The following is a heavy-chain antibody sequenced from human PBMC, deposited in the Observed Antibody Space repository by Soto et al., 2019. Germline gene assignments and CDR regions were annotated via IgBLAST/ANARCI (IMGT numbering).Heavy chain of an antibody. CDR3: ARGLSAGKGSPPDF. J-gene: IGHJ4*02. CDR1: VFTFSSFA. CDR2: ISGSGGST. Sequence: GGSLRLSCAASVFTFSSFAMSWVRQAPGKGLDWVSAISGSGGSTYSADSVKGRFTISRDNSKNTLYLQMSSLRAEDTAVYYCARGLSAGKGSPPDFWGQGSLVTVSS. V-gene: IGHV3-23*01. D-gene: IGHD6-13*01.